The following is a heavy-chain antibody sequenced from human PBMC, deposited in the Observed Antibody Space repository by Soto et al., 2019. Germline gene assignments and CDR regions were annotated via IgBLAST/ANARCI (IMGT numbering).Heavy chain of an antibody. Sequence: GESLKISCKGSGYNFAGYWLAWVRQMPGKGLELMGIIYPSDSDTRYRPSFQGQVTISADKSISSAYLQWSSLRASDTAMYYCASGGVSTRTFDYWGQGTPVTVSS. V-gene: IGHV5-51*01. CDR1: GYNFAGYW. CDR3: ASGGVSTRTFDY. CDR2: IYPSDSDT. D-gene: IGHD3-3*01. J-gene: IGHJ4*02.